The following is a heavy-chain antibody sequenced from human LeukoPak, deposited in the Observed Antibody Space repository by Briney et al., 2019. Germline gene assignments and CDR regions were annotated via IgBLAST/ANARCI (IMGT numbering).Heavy chain of an antibody. D-gene: IGHD4-23*01. CDR2: FNPNSGGT. CDR1: GYTFTGYY. J-gene: IGHJ4*02. V-gene: IGHV1-2*02. Sequence: ASVKVSCKTSGYTFTGYYMHWVRQAPGQGLEWMGWFNPNSGGTNYAQKFQDRVTMTRDTSISTAYMELSRLRSDDTAVYYCARRGEGGNVDYWGQGTLVTVSS. CDR3: ARRGEGGNVDY.